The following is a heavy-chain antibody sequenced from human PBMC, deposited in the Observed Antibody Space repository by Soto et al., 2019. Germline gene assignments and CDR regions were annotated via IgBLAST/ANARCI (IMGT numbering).Heavy chain of an antibody. Sequence: EVQLLESGGGLVQPGGSLRLSCAASGFTFSSYAMSWVRQAPGKGLEWVSAISGSGGSTYYADSVKGRFTISRDNSKNKLYLQMNSLRDEDTAVYYCAKDLGYYGSWSLFDYWGQGTLVTVSS. CDR3: AKDLGYYGSWSLFDY. CDR2: ISGSGGST. D-gene: IGHD3-10*01. CDR1: GFTFSSYA. V-gene: IGHV3-23*01. J-gene: IGHJ4*02.